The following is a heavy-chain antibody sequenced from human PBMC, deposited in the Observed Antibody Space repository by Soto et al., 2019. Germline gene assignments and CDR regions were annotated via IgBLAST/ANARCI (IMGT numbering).Heavy chain of an antibody. CDR1: GYTFTSYD. J-gene: IGHJ5*02. D-gene: IGHD2-15*01. Sequence: QVQLVQPGAEVKKPGASVKVSCKASGYTFTSYDINWVRQATGQGLEWTGWMNHNNGNTGHAQKFQGRVTMTRNTSNSTAYMDLTILRSDDTAGYYFARDRVDRFDPLGQGSLVTVSS. CDR3: ARDRVDRFDP. V-gene: IGHV1-8*01. CDR2: MNHNNGNT.